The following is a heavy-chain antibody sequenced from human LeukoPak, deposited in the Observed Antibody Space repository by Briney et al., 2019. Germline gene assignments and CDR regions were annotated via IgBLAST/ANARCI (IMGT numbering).Heavy chain of an antibody. V-gene: IGHV4-39*07. D-gene: IGHD6-13*01. CDR3: AKLPSAADRVGDY. CDR1: GDSITGYY. J-gene: IGHJ4*02. CDR2: IYYTGNT. Sequence: PSETLSLTCSVSGDSITGYYWGWIRQPPGKGLEWIGNIYYTGNTYYNSSLKSRVTISLDTSKNQFSLKVISMTAADTAVYHCAKLPSAADRVGDYWGQGTLVTVSS.